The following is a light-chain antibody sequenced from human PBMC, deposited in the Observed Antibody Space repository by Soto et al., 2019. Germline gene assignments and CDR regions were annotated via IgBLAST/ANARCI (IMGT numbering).Light chain of an antibody. V-gene: IGKV3-11*01. Sequence: EIVLTQVPATLSLSPGERATLSCGASQSVRSYLAWYQQKPGQAPRLLIYDSANRAPGVPSRFRGSGSGTAFTLTIYSLEPEDSAIYYCHHRDDWLFTFGPGTRVEVK. CDR3: HHRDDWLFT. J-gene: IGKJ3*01. CDR1: QSVRSY. CDR2: DSA.